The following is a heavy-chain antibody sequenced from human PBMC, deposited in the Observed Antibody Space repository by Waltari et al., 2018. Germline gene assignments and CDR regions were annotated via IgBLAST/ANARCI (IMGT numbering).Heavy chain of an antibody. D-gene: IGHD1-26*01. CDR1: GGSISSGSYY. V-gene: IGHV4-61*02. J-gene: IGHJ4*02. CDR3: ARAFRGSYYYFDY. CDR2: IYTSGST. Sequence: QVQLQESGPGLVKPSQTLSLTCTVSGGSISSGSYYCSWIRQPAGKGLEWIGRIYTSGSTNYNPSLKSRVTISVDTSKNQFSLKLSSVTAADTAVYYCARAFRGSYYYFDYWGQGTLVTVSS.